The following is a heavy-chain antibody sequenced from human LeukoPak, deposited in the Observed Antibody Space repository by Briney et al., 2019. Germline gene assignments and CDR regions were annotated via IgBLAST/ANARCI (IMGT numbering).Heavy chain of an antibody. V-gene: IGHV4-34*01. Sequence: SETLSLTCAVYDGSFSDNYWSWIRQPPGKGLEWIGEINHSGSTNYNPSLKSRVTISVDTSKNQFSLKLSSVTAADTAVYYCARCLYYDFWSAPPPRYYCYYMDVWGKGTTVTVSS. D-gene: IGHD3-3*01. CDR2: INHSGST. CDR3: ARCLYYDFWSAPPPRYYCYYMDV. J-gene: IGHJ6*03. CDR1: DGSFSDNY.